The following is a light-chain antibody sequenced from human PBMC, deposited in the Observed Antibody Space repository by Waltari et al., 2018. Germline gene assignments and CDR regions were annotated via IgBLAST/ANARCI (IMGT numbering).Light chain of an antibody. CDR1: QGISNF. Sequence: DIQMTQPPSSLSASVGDRVTVPCRASQGISNFLNWYQQKPGKAPKLLIYTASTLQSGVPSRFSGDGSGTEFTLTISSLQSEDFAVYYCQHYNNWPPGTTFGQGTKVEIK. J-gene: IGKJ1*01. V-gene: IGKV1-39*01. CDR3: QHYNNWPPGTT. CDR2: TAS.